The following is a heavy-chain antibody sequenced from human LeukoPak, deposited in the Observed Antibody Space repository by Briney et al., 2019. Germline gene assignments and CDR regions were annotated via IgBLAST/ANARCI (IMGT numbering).Heavy chain of an antibody. CDR1: GGSISSGSYY. D-gene: IGHD3-10*01. CDR2: IYTSGST. V-gene: IGHV4-61*02. J-gene: IGHJ5*02. Sequence: SQTLSLTCTVSGGSISSGSYYWSWIRQPAGKGLEWIGRIYTSGSTNYNPSLKSRVTISVDTSKNQFSLKLSSVTAADTAVYYCATTMVRGPVPNWFDPWGQGTLVTVSS. CDR3: ATTMVRGPVPNWFDP.